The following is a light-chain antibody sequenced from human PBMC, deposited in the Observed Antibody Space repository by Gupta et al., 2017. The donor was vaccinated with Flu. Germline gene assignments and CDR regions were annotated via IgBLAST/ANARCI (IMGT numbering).Light chain of an antibody. CDR2: GAS. Sequence: EIVLTQSPGTLSLSPGERATLSCRASQSVGSTYLAWYQQKPGQAPRLLIYGASSRATAFPDRFRGSGSGTDFTLTINRLETDDFAVYYCQQYGSSPTFGQGTKLEIK. J-gene: IGKJ2*01. CDR3: QQYGSSPT. CDR1: QSVGSTY. V-gene: IGKV3-20*01.